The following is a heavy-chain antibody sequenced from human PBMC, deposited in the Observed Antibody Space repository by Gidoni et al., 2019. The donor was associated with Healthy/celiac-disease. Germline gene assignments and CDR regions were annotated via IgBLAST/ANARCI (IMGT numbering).Heavy chain of an antibody. Sequence: QLQLQESGPGLVKPSETLSLTCTVSGGSISSSSYYWGWICQPPGKGLEWIGSIYYSGSTYYNPSLKSRVTISVDTSKNQFSLKLSSVTAADTAVYYCARDIVVVPAAMGNWFDPWGQGTLVTVSS. J-gene: IGHJ5*02. CDR2: IYYSGST. CDR1: GGSISSSSYY. V-gene: IGHV4-39*02. CDR3: ARDIVVVPAAMGNWFDP. D-gene: IGHD2-2*01.